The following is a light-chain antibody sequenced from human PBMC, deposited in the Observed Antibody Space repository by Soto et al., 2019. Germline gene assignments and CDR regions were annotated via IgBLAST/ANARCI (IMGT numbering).Light chain of an antibody. CDR2: GAS. CDR3: QQYGGSPRT. CDR1: QSVSSN. Sequence: EIVMTQSPDTLSVSPGERATFACRASQSVSSNLAWYQQKPGQAPRLLIYGASTRATGIPARFSGSGSGTDFTLTITRLEPEDFAVYYCQQYGGSPRTFGQGTKVDIK. J-gene: IGKJ1*01. V-gene: IGKV3-15*01.